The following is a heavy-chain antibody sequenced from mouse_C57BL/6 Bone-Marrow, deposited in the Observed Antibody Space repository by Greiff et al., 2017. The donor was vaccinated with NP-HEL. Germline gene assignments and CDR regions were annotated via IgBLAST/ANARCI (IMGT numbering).Heavy chain of an antibody. J-gene: IGHJ3*01. V-gene: IGHV1-19*01. D-gene: IGHD1-1*01. CDR2: INPYNGGT. CDR1: GYTFTDYY. CDR3: YYYGSSPAWFAY. Sequence: EVQLQQSGPVLVKPGASVKMSCKASGYTFTDYYMNWVKQSHGKSLEWIGVINPYNGGTSYNQKFKGKATLTVDKSSSTAYMELNSLTSEDSAVNYCYYYGSSPAWFAYWGQGTLVTVSA.